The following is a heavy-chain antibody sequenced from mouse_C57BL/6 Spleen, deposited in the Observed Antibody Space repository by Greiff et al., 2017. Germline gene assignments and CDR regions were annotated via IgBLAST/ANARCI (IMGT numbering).Heavy chain of an antibody. J-gene: IGHJ3*01. CDR1: GYAFSSSW. V-gene: IGHV1-82*01. D-gene: IGHD1-2*01. CDR2: IYPGDGDT. CDR3: APSLRGFAY. Sequence: QVQLKQSGPELVKPGASVKISCKASGYAFSSSWMNWVKQRPGKGLEWIGRIYPGDGDTNYNGKFKGKATLTADKSSSTAYMQLSSLTSEDSAVYFCAPSLRGFAYWGQGTLVTVSA.